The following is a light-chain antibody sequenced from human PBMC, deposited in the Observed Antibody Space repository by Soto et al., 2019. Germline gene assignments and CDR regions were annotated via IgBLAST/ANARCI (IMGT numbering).Light chain of an antibody. CDR2: DVS. CDR3: SSYTSSSTYV. J-gene: IGLJ1*01. Sequence: QSVLTQPASVSGSPGQSITISCTGTGSDVGANNFVSWYQQLPGKAPKLMIFDVSHRPSGVSYRFSGSKSGNTASLTISGLQAEDEADYICSSYTSSSTYVFATGTKVTVL. CDR1: GSDVGANNF. V-gene: IGLV2-14*03.